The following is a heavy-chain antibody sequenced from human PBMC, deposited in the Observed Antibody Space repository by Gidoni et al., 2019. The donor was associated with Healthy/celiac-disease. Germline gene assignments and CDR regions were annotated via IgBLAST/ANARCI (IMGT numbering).Heavy chain of an antibody. V-gene: IGHV3-11*01. D-gene: IGHD3-9*01. Sequence: QVQLVESGGGLVKPGWSLRLSCAASGYTFIDYYTSCIRQAPGKGLEWVSYISRSGSTIYYADAVKGRFTISRDNAKNSLYLQMNSLRAEDTAVYYCARDGVILTGYYNYYYYYGMDVWGQGTTVTVSS. CDR2: ISRSGSTI. J-gene: IGHJ6*02. CDR3: ARDGVILTGYYNYYYYYGMDV. CDR1: GYTFIDYY.